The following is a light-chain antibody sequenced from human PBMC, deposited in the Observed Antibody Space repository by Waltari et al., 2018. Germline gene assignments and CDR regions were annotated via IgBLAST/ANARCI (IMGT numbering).Light chain of an antibody. J-gene: IGKJ1*01. Sequence: EIVMTQTPLSLPATPGEPASISCRSSQSLINSDDGYTYLDWFLQKPGQSPQLLIYTLAYRASRVPDRFSGTGSGSISLEISRVEAEDFASYYCQQTYNTPWTFGQGTNVELK. V-gene: IGKV2-40*01. CDR3: QQTYNTPWT. CDR2: TLA. CDR1: QSLINSDDGYTY.